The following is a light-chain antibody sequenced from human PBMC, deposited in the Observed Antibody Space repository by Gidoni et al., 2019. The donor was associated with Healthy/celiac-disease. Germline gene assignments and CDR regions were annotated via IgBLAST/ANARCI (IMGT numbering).Light chain of an antibody. V-gene: IGKV3-15*01. CDR3: QQYDKWPFT. J-gene: IGKJ5*01. Sequence: EIVMPQSPATLSVSPGERATLSYRASQSVSSNLAWYQQKPGQAPRLLIYGASTRATGIPARFSGSGSGTEFTLTIGSLQSEDFAVYYCQQYDKWPFTFGQGTRLQIK. CDR1: QSVSSN. CDR2: GAS.